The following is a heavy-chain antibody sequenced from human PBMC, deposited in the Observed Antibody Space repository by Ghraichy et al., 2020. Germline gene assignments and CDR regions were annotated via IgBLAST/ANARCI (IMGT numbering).Heavy chain of an antibody. V-gene: IGHV1-2*06. CDR2: IHPQTGGA. D-gene: IGHD1-26*01. CDR1: GYTFTAYY. Sequence: ASVKVSSKASGYTFTAYYMSWVRQAPGQGLEWMGRIHPQTGGAKYAQKFQGRVTMTRDTSISTAYMEVSSLRSDDTAVYYCARGDLADWGQGTLVTVSS. J-gene: IGHJ4*02. CDR3: ARGDLAD.